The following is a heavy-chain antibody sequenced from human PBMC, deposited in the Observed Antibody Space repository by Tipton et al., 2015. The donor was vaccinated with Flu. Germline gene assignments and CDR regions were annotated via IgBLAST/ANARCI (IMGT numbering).Heavy chain of an antibody. Sequence: QVQLVQSGAEVKKPGSSVKVSCKASGGTFSSYAISWVRQAPGQGLEWMGGIIPILGMANYAQKFQGRVTITADESTSTAYMELSSLRSEDTAVYYCAREGGYSYGFATYGMDVWGQGTTVTVSS. D-gene: IGHD5-18*01. CDR3: AREGGYSYGFATYGMDV. J-gene: IGHJ6*02. CDR2: IIPILGMA. V-gene: IGHV1-69*01. CDR1: GGTFSSYA.